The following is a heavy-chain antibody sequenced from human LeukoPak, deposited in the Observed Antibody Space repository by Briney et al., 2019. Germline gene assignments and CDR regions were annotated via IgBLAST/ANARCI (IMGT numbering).Heavy chain of an antibody. Sequence: ASVKVSCKASGGTFSRHTISWVRQSPGQGLEWMGGITPMFGTSNYAQKFRGRVTITADESTSTAYVELSSLRSEDTAVYYCTRDSSEFRSLLFHWGQGTLVTISS. CDR3: TRDSSEFRSLLFH. V-gene: IGHV1-69*13. D-gene: IGHD1-14*01. CDR1: GGTFSRHT. CDR2: ITPMFGTS. J-gene: IGHJ1*01.